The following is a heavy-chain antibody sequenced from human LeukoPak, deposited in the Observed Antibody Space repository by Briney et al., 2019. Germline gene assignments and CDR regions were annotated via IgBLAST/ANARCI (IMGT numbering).Heavy chain of an antibody. CDR2: MNPNSGNT. V-gene: IGHV1-8*01. Sequence: ASVKVSCKASGYTFTSYDINWVRQATGQGLEWMGWMNPNSGNTGYAQKFQGRVTMTRNTSISTAYMELSSLRSEDTAVYYCARVFRDTWGSGTNYFDFWGQGTLVTVSS. CDR1: GYTFTSYD. J-gene: IGHJ4*02. CDR3: ARVFRDTWGSGTNYFDF. D-gene: IGHD3-10*01.